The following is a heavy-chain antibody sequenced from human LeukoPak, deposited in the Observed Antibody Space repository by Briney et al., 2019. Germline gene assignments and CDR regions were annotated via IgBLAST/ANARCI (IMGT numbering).Heavy chain of an antibody. Sequence: GSLRLSCAASGFTFSSYSMNWVRQAPGKGLEWIGYIYYSGSTNYNPSLKSRVTISVDTSKNQLSLKLSSVTAADTAVYYCARGYNWNYLAFDYWGQGTLVTVSS. CDR2: IYYSGST. CDR3: ARGYNWNYLAFDY. D-gene: IGHD1-7*01. V-gene: IGHV4-59*01. CDR1: GFTFSSYS. J-gene: IGHJ4*02.